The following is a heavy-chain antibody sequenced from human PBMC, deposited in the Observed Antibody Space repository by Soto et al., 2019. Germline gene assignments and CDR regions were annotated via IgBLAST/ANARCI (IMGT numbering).Heavy chain of an antibody. J-gene: IGHJ6*02. CDR1: GFTFSDYY. CDR2: ISSSGSTI. V-gene: IGHV3-11*01. D-gene: IGHD6-6*01. Sequence: PGGSLRLSCAASGFTFSDYYMSWIRQAPGKGLEWVSYISSSGSTIYYADSVKGRFTISRDNAKNSLYLQMNSLRAEDTAVYYCAREGWSSSTPSYYYYYGMDVWGQGTTVTVSS. CDR3: AREGWSSSTPSYYYYYGMDV.